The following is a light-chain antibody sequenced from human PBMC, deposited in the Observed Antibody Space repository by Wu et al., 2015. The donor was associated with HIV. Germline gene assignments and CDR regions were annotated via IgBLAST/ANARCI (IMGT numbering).Light chain of an antibody. V-gene: IGKV3-11*01. J-gene: IGKJ4*01. CDR3: QQRSNWPLRPLT. Sequence: EIVLTQSPATLSLSPGERATLSCRASQSVSSYLAWYQQKPGQAPRLLIYDASNRATGIPARFSGSGSGTGFTLTISSLEPEDFAVYYCQQRSNWPLRPLTFGGGTKGGDQT. CDR2: DAS. CDR1: QSVSSY.